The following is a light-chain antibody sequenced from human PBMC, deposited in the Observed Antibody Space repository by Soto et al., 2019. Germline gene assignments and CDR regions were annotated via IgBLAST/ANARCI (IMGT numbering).Light chain of an antibody. J-gene: IGKJ3*01. CDR3: QQSYTSPAFT. CDR1: QTISDN. Sequence: DIQMTQSPPSLSAFVGDRVTITCRASQTISDNLNWYQQKPGKAPRLLVYGASNLPSGVPSRFSGSGSGTDFTLTISSLQPEDFAIYYCQQSYTSPAFTFGPGTRVDFK. CDR2: GAS. V-gene: IGKV1-39*01.